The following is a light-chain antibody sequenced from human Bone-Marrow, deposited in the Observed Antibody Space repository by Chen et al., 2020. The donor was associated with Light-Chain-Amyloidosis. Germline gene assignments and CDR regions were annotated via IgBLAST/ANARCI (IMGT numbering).Light chain of an antibody. Sequence: SYVLTQPSSVSVAPGQTATIACGGNNIGSTSVHWYQPTPGQAPLLVVYDDSDRPSGIPERLSGSNSGNTATLTSSRVEAGDGADYYCQVWDRSSDRPVFGGGTKLTVL. CDR1: NIGSTS. J-gene: IGLJ3*02. CDR3: QVWDRSSDRPV. V-gene: IGLV3-21*02. CDR2: DDS.